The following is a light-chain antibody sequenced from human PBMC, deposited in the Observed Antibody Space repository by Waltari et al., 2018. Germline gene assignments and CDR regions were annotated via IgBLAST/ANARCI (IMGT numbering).Light chain of an antibody. V-gene: IGLV1-47*01. J-gene: IGLJ2*01. CDR3: AAWDDSLSGPV. CDR2: RNN. CDR1: SSNIGSNF. Sequence: QSVLTQPPSASGTPGQRVTISCSGSSSNIGSNFVYWYQQLPGPAPKLLIYRNNRRPSWVPDRFAGSRSGTSASLAISGLQSEDEADYYCAAWDDSLSGPVFGGGTKLTVL.